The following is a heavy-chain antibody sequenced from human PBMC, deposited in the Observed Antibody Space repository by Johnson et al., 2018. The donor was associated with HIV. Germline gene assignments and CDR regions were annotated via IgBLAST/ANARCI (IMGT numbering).Heavy chain of an antibody. J-gene: IGHJ3*02. D-gene: IGHD3-16*01. CDR1: GFTFSKFG. V-gene: IGHV3-33*01. CDR3: AREWGNAFDI. CDR2: IWYDGKNK. Sequence: QVQLVESGGGVVQPGTSLRLSCAASGFTFSKFGMHWVRQAPGKGLEWVAVIWYDGKNKHVADSLKGRFTISRDNSKNTLNLEMDGLKDEDTGLYYCAREWGNAFDIWGQGTMVTVSS.